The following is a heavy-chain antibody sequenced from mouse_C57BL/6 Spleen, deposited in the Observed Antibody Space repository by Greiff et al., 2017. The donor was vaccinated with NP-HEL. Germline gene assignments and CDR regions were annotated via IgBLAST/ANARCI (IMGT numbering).Heavy chain of an antibody. D-gene: IGHD2-3*01. CDR3: ARDDGYPAWFAY. CDR1: GYTFTDYY. V-gene: IGHV1-76*01. J-gene: IGHJ3*01. CDR2: IYPGSGNT. Sequence: VKLMESGAELVRPGASVKLSCKASGYTFTDYYINWVKQRPGQGLEWIARIYPGSGNTYYNEKFKGKATLTAEKSSSTAYMQLSSLTSEDSAVYFCARDDGYPAWFAYWGQGTLVTVSA.